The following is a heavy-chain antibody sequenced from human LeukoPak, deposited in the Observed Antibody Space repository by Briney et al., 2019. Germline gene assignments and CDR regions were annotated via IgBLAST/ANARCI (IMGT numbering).Heavy chain of an antibody. J-gene: IGHJ6*02. CDR1: GGSISSSNW. Sequence: SETLSLTCAVSGGSISSSNWWSWVRQPPGKGPEWIGEIYHSGSTNYNPSLKSRVTISVDKSKNQFSLKLSSVTAADTAVYYCARDRQWLVLDYYYYYGMDVWGQGTTVTVSS. CDR3: ARDRQWLVLDYYYYYGMDV. D-gene: IGHD6-19*01. V-gene: IGHV4-4*02. CDR2: IYHSGST.